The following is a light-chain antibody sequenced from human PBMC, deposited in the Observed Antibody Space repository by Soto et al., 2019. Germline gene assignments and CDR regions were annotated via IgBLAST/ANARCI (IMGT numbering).Light chain of an antibody. CDR2: GVS. CDR3: QQYASSVSYT. J-gene: IGKJ2*01. Sequence: EIALTQSPGTLSLSPGERATLSCRASQTITSNFLAWYQQKPGLAPRLLIYGVSSRATDIPDRFSGNGSGTDFPLTISRLEHEDFAVYYCQQYASSVSYTFGQGTKLEIK. CDR1: QTITSNF. V-gene: IGKV3-20*01.